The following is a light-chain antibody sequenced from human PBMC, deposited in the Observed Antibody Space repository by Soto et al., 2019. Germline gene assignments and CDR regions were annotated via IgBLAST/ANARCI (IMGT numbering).Light chain of an antibody. Sequence: DIPMTQSPSSLSASVGDRVTITCRASQGISNYLAWYQQKPGKVPKLLIYAASTLQSGVPSRFSGSGSGTDFTLTISSLQPEDVATYYCQTSGLTFGGGTKVEIK. CDR1: QGISNY. CDR2: AAS. CDR3: QTSGLT. J-gene: IGKJ4*01. V-gene: IGKV1-27*01.